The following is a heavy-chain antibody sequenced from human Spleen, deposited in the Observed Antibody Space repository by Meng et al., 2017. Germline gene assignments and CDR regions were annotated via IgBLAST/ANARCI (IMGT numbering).Heavy chain of an antibody. J-gene: IGHJ4*02. CDR1: GGSISSGDYY. Sequence: QVQLQASGPVLVKPSRTLSLPCTVSGGSISSGDYYWSWIRQPPGKGLEWIGYIYYSGSAYYSPSLKSRVTISVDTSKNQFSLKLSSVTAADTAVYFCARVETATTNPYFDYWGQGTLVTVSS. V-gene: IGHV4-30-4*01. CDR3: ARVETATTNPYFDY. D-gene: IGHD5-24*01. CDR2: IYYSGSA.